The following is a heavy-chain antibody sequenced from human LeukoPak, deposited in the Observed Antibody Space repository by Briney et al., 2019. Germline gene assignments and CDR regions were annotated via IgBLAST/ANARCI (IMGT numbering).Heavy chain of an antibody. J-gene: IGHJ4*02. CDR3: ARGTGGSYGSDY. V-gene: IGHV4-31*03. CDR2: IYYSGST. D-gene: IGHD1-26*01. Sequence: SETLSLTCTVSGGSISSGGYYWSWIRQHPGKGLEWIGYIYYSGSTYYNPSLKSRVTISVDTSKNQFSLKLSSVTAADTAVYYCARGTGGSYGSDYWGQGTLVTVSS. CDR1: GGSISSGGYY.